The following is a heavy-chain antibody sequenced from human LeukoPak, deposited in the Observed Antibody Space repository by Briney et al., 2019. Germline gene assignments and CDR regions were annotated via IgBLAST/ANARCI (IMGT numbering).Heavy chain of an antibody. CDR2: IRGKPNNYAT. V-gene: IGHV3-73*01. J-gene: IGHJ4*02. Sequence: GGSLRLSCAASGFTFGGSAMHWVRQASGKGLEWVGRIRGKPNNYATTYAASVKGRFTISRDDSKNTTYLQMNGLKTEDTAVYYCTNYNSTGYNSYWGQGTLVTVSS. D-gene: IGHD3-22*01. CDR1: GFTFGGSA. CDR3: TNYNSTGYNSY.